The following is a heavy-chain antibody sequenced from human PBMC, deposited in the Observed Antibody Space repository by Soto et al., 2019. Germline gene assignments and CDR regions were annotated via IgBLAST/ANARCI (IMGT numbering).Heavy chain of an antibody. CDR1: GFTFSTYA. V-gene: IGHV3-23*01. CDR3: VPLCRYCSTTTPS. CDR2: ISGNGGDYT. J-gene: IGHJ4*02. D-gene: IGHD2-2*01. Sequence: EVQLLESGGGLVQPGGSLRLSCAASGFTFSTYAMSWVRQAPRKGLEWVSAISGNGGDYTYYADSVKGRFTISSDNSKNTLYLQMNSLRAEDTAVYYCVPLCRYCSTTTPSWGQGPLVTVSS.